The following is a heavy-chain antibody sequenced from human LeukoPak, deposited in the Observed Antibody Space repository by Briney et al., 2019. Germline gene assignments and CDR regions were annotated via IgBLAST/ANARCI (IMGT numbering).Heavy chain of an antibody. CDR3: ARGQGDSSAGLDY. Sequence: AGGSLRLSCAASGFTFSSYAMHWVRQAPGKGLEWVTIISYAGSNKYYADPVKGRFTISRDNSKNTLYLQMNSLRAEDTAVYYCARGQGDSSAGLDYWGQGTLVTVSS. J-gene: IGHJ4*02. CDR2: ISYAGSNK. D-gene: IGHD3-22*01. V-gene: IGHV3-30-3*01. CDR1: GFTFSSYA.